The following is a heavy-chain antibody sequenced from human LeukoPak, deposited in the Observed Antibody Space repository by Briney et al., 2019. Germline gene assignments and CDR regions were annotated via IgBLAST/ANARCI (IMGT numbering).Heavy chain of an antibody. Sequence: GESLKISCKGSGYSFTRYWIGWVRQMPGKGLEWMGIIYPGDSDTRYSPSFQGQVTISADKSISTACLQWSSLKASDTAMYYCARSGITSSLYNWFDPWGQGTLVTVSS. CDR2: IYPGDSDT. CDR3: ARSGITSSLYNWFDP. D-gene: IGHD3-10*01. V-gene: IGHV5-51*01. J-gene: IGHJ5*02. CDR1: GYSFTRYW.